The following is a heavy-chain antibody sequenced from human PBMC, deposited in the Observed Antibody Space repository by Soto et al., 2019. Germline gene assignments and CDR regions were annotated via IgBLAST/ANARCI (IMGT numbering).Heavy chain of an antibody. D-gene: IGHD3-9*01. CDR1: GFTFSSYA. CDR2: ISSNGGST. J-gene: IGHJ4*02. V-gene: IGHV3-64*01. CDR3: ARSPYYDILTGYYRRGDYFDY. Sequence: GGALRRSCAASGFTFSSYAMHWVRQAPGKGLEYVSAISSNGGSTYYANSVKGRFTISRDNSKNTLYLQMGSLRAEDMAVYYCARSPYYDILTGYYRRGDYFDYWGQGTLVTVSS.